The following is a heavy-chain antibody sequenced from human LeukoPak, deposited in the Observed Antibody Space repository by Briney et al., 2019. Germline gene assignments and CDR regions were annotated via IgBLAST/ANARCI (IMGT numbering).Heavy chain of an antibody. D-gene: IGHD2-2*01. CDR2: INPNSGGT. Sequence: ASVKVSCKASGYTFTDLYIHWVRQAPGQGLEWMGWINPNSGGTNYAQKFQGRVTMTRDTSISTAYMELSRLRSDDTAVYYCARDHCSSTSCSIFDYWGQGTLVTVSS. CDR1: GYTFTDLY. J-gene: IGHJ4*02. V-gene: IGHV1-2*02. CDR3: ARDHCSSTSCSIFDY.